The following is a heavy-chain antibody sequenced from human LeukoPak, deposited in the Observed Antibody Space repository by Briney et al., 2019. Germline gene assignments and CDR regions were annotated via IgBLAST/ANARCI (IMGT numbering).Heavy chain of an antibody. CDR2: INPNSGGT. D-gene: IGHD3-22*01. V-gene: IGHV1-2*06. CDR1: GYTFTGYD. J-gene: IGHJ5*02. CDR3: ARDRDSSGYPILNWFDP. Sequence: ASVKVSCKASGYTFTGYDMHWVRQAPGQGLEWMGRINPNSGGTNYAQKFQGRVTMTRDTSISTAYMELSRLRSDDTAVYYCARDRDSSGYPILNWFDPWGQGTLVTVSS.